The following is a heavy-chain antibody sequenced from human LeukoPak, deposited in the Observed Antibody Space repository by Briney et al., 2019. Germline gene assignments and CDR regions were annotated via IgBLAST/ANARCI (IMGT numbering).Heavy chain of an antibody. CDR1: GFTFSSYW. J-gene: IGHJ3*02. CDR2: INSDGSST. V-gene: IGHV3-74*01. D-gene: IGHD3-22*01. CDR3: ARGPHYYDKSVAFDI. Sequence: PGGSLRLSCAASGFTFSSYWMHWVRQAPGKGLVWVSRINSDGSSTSYADSVKGRFTISRDNAKNTLYLQMNSLGAEDTAVYYCARGPHYYDKSVAFDIWGQGTMVTVSS.